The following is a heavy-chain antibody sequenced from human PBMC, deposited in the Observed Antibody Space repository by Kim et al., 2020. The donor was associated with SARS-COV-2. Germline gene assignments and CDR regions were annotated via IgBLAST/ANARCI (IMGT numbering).Heavy chain of an antibody. Sequence: GGSLRLSCAASGFTFSTYAMHWVRQAPGKGLDWVAVISYDGSNKYYADSVKGRFTISRDSSKNTLFLQMNSLRAEDTAVYYCARVVWYSWNYGGLDYWGQGTLVTVSS. V-gene: IGHV3-30-3*01. CDR3: ARVVWYSWNYGGLDY. CDR1: GFTFSTYA. CDR2: ISYDGSNK. J-gene: IGHJ4*02. D-gene: IGHD1-7*01.